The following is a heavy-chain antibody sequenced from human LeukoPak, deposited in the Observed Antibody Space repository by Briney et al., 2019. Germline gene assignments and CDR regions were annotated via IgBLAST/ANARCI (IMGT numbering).Heavy chain of an antibody. CDR1: GFTISSYW. V-gene: IGHV3-7*03. J-gene: IGHJ4*02. Sequence: GGSLRLSSVASGFTISSYWMHWVRQAPGKGLEWVANIKQDGSEEYYVDSVKGRFTISRDNAKNSLYLQMNSLRAEDTAVYYCARRYFDYWGQGILVTVSS. CDR3: ARRYFDY. CDR2: IKQDGSEE.